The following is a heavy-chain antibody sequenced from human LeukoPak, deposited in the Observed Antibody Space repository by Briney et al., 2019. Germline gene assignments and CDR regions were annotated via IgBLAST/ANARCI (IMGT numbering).Heavy chain of an antibody. D-gene: IGHD3-22*01. CDR2: INSNGSYI. J-gene: IGHJ4*02. V-gene: IGHV3-21*01. CDR3: ARDPPYYDSSGYYGGFDY. CDR1: GFTFNSFS. Sequence: PGGSLRLACAASGFTFNSFSMNWVRQAPGKGLEWVSSINSNGSYIYYADSVKGRFTISRGNAGNSQYLQMNSLRAEDTAVYYCARDPPYYDSSGYYGGFDYWGQGTLVTVSS.